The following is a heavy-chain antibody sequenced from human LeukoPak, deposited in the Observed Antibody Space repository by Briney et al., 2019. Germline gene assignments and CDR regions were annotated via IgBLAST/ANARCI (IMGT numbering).Heavy chain of an antibody. CDR1: GFSFRMYA. CDR3: AKRRDYDDYSYSRFYLES. D-gene: IGHD3-16*01. J-gene: IGHJ4*02. Sequence: PGGSLRLSCVGSGFSFRMYAMTWVRQTPGKGLEWVSTISGSADRTYYADSAKGRFTISRDNSKNTVYLQLSSLRAADTAVYFCAKRRDYDDYSYSRFYLESWGQGTLVTVSS. V-gene: IGHV3-23*01. CDR2: ISGSADRT.